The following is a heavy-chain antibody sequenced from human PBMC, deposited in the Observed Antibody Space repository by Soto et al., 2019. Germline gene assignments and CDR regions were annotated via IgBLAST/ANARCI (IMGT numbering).Heavy chain of an antibody. V-gene: IGHV4-39*01. Sequence: PSETLSLTCTVSGGSISSSSYYWGWIRQPPGKGLEWIGSIYYSGSTYYNPSLKSRVTISVDTSKNQFSLKLSSVTAADTAVYYCARHEAYCGGDCYSEGDYFDYWGQGTLVTVSS. CDR3: ARHEAYCGGDCYSEGDYFDY. J-gene: IGHJ4*02. D-gene: IGHD2-21*02. CDR2: IYYSGST. CDR1: GGSISSSSYY.